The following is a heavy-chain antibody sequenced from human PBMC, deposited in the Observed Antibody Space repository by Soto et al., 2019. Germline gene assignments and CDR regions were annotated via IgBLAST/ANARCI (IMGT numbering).Heavy chain of an antibody. J-gene: IGHJ4*02. CDR1: GFSFNVFE. CDR2: INGGSDSV. D-gene: IGHD3-10*01. V-gene: IGHV3-48*03. Sequence: EVQVVESGGDLVQTGGSLRLSCAASGFSFNVFEMNWVRQAPGRGLEWLSFINGGSDSVYYADSVRGRFTISRDNAKNSLYLQMSGLRDEDTGVYFCVAGGLRYFDYWGQGALVTVSS. CDR3: VAGGLRYFDY.